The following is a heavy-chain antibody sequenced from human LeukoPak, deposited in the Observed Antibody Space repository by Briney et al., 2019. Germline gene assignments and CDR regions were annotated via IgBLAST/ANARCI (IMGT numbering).Heavy chain of an antibody. D-gene: IGHD3-10*02. J-gene: IGHJ6*02. CDR3: ARAMFNYYYYGMDV. CDR1: GFAFSNYN. Sequence: GGPLRLSCAASGFAFSNYNMNWVRQAPGKGLEWVSYISSSSHSIYYADSVKGRFTVSRDNAQDSLYLQMNSLRAEDTALYYCARAMFNYYYYGMDVWGQGTTVTVSS. CDR2: ISSSSHSI. V-gene: IGHV3-48*01.